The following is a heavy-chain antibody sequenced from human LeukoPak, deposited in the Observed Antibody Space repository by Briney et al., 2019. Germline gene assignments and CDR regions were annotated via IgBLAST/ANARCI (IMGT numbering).Heavy chain of an antibody. Sequence: GGSLRLSCAASGFTFSSYWMHWVRQAPGKGLVWVSRINSDGSSTSYADSVKGRFTISRDNSKNTLYLQMNSLRAEDTAVYYCAKDIKAWYYFDYWGQGTLVTVSS. V-gene: IGHV3-74*01. CDR2: INSDGSST. CDR3: AKDIKAWYYFDY. J-gene: IGHJ4*02. D-gene: IGHD2-8*02. CDR1: GFTFSSYW.